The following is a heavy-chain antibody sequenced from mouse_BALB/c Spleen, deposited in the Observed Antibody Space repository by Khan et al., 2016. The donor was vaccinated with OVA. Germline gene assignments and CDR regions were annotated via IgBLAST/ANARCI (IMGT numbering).Heavy chain of an antibody. V-gene: IGHV1-4*01. Sequence: QVQLKESGAELARPGASVKMSCKASGYTFTSYTIHWIKLRPGQGLECIGFINPSNGYTNYNQKFKDKATLTADKSSTTVYMQLSSLTSDDSAVSNGVRVGACQRKDGWFAYWGQGTLVTVSA. CDR3: VRVGACQRKDGWFAY. D-gene: IGHD6-1*01. CDR1: GYTFTSYT. CDR2: INPSNGYT. J-gene: IGHJ3*01.